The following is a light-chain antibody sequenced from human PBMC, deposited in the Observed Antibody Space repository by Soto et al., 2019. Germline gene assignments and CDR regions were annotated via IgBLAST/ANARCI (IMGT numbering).Light chain of an antibody. V-gene: IGKV3-15*01. Sequence: ELVMTQSPATLSVSPGERATLSCRASQSVSSTLAWYQQKPGQAPRLLIYDASTRATGIPARFSGSGSGTEFTLTVNSLQSEDFAVYYCQQYNNWPLTFGGGTKVEI. CDR2: DAS. J-gene: IGKJ4*01. CDR1: QSVSST. CDR3: QQYNNWPLT.